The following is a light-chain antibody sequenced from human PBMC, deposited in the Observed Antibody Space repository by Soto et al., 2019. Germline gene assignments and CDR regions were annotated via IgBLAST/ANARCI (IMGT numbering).Light chain of an antibody. J-gene: IGKJ2*03. CDR3: QQYYSSYS. CDR2: GAS. CDR1: QDISDY. V-gene: IGKV1-8*01. Sequence: AIRMTQSPSSLSASTGDTVIITCRASQDISDYVAWYQHNPGRAPKLLIYGASTLQSGVPPRFSGSGSETEFMLTISRLQSEDFATYYCQQYYSSYSFGQGTKVEIK.